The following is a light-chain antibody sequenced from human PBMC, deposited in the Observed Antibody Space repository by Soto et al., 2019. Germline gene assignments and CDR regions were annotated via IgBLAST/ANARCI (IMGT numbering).Light chain of an antibody. CDR3: AAWDDSLSGPV. CDR2: RNN. V-gene: IGLV1-47*01. Sequence: QSVLTQPPSASGTPGQRVTISCSGRNTNLGSNYVYWYQQVPGTAPKLVIYRNNQRPSGVPDRVSASKSGTSASLAISGLRSEDEGDYYCAAWDDSLSGPVFGTGTKVTVL. CDR1: NTNLGSNY. J-gene: IGLJ1*01.